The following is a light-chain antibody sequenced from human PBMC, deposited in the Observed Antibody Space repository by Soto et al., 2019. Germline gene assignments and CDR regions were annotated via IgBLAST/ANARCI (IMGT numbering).Light chain of an antibody. J-gene: IGKJ1*01. Sequence: VMTESPATLSVSPGDGAILSCRASQSVSSNYLAWYQQKPCQAPRLLIYGASSRATGIPDRFSGSGSGTDFTLTISRLEPEDFAVYYCQQYGSSGTFGQGTKVDIK. CDR2: GAS. V-gene: IGKV3-20*01. CDR3: QQYGSSGT. CDR1: QSVSSNY.